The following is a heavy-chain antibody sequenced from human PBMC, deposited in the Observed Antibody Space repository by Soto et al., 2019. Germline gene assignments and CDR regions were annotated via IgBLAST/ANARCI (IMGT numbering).Heavy chain of an antibody. J-gene: IGHJ4*02. CDR3: ASDARGYSYDKS. CDR2: ISAYNGNT. Sequence: ASVKVSCKASGYTFTSYGISWVRQAPGQGLEWMGWISAYNGNTNYAQKLQGRVTMTTDTSTSTAYMELRSLRSDDTAVYYCASDARGYSYDKSWGQGTLGTVSA. CDR1: GYTFTSYG. V-gene: IGHV1-18*04. D-gene: IGHD5-18*01.